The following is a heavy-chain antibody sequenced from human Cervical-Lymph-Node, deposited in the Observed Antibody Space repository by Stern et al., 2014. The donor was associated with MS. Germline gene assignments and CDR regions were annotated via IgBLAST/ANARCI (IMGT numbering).Heavy chain of an antibody. J-gene: IGHJ4*02. CDR2: ISRSSGNT. D-gene: IGHD5-12*01. CDR3: AKSTTITPLDY. CDR1: GYSFTGYY. V-gene: IGHV1-2*02. Sequence: VQLVESGTEVKKPGTSVKVSCRTSGYSFTGYYLHWVRQAPGQGLELLVLISRSSGNTYLAQKFQCRTTMTRDTYITTAYLVLSRRSLDDTAIYYCAKSTTITPLDYGGQGSLIIVSS.